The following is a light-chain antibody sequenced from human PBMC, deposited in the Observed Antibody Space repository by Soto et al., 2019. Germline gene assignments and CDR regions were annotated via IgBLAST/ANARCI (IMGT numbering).Light chain of an antibody. CDR1: QGISSY. J-gene: IGKJ3*01. Sequence: AIRMTQSPSSFSASTGDRVTITCRASQGISSYLAWYQQKPGKAPKLLIYAASTLQSGVPSSFSGSGSGTDFTLTISCLQSEDFATYYFQQYYSYPVTFGPGTKVDIK. CDR3: QQYYSYPVT. CDR2: AAS. V-gene: IGKV1-8*01.